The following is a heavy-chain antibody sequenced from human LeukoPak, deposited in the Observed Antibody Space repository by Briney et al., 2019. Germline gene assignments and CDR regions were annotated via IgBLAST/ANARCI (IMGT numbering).Heavy chain of an antibody. CDR2: IYTSGST. CDR1: GGSISSGSYY. V-gene: IGHV4-61*02. J-gene: IGHJ6*03. D-gene: IGHD3-22*01. Sequence: PSETLSLTCTVSGGSISSGSYYWNWIRQPAGKGLEWIGRIYTSGSTTYNPSLKSRVTISVDTSKNQFSLKLSSVTAADTAVFYCAGGEYSYDSSGYRYYSYYYMDVWGKGITVTISS. CDR3: AGGEYSYDSSGYRYYSYYYMDV.